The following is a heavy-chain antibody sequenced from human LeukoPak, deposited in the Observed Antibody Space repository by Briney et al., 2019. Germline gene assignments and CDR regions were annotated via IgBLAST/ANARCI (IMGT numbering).Heavy chain of an antibody. CDR1: GGSFSGYY. CDR3: ARVVGPYYYYMDV. CDR2: INHSGST. D-gene: IGHD2-2*01. V-gene: IGHV4-34*01. Sequence: SETLSLTCAVYGGSFSGYYWSWIRQPPGKGLEWIGEINHSGSTNYNPSLKSRVAISVDTSKNQFSLKLSSVTAADTAVYYCARVVGPYYYYMDVWGKGTTVTVSS. J-gene: IGHJ6*03.